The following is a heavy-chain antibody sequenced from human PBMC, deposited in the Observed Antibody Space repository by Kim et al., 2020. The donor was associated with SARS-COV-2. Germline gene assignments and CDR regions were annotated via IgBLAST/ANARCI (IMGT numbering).Heavy chain of an antibody. CDR2: IYYSGST. CDR1: GGSISSSSYY. Sequence: SETLSRTCTVSGGSISSSSYYWGWIRQPPGKGLEWIGSIYYSGSTYYNPSLKSRVTISVDTSKNQFSLKLSSVTAADTAVYYCARLDSSGYYTWYFQHWG. D-gene: IGHD3-22*01. J-gene: IGHJ1*01. CDR3: ARLDSSGYYTWYFQH. V-gene: IGHV4-39*01.